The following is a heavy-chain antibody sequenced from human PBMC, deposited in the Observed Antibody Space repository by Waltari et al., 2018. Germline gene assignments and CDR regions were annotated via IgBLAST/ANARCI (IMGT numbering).Heavy chain of an antibody. J-gene: IGHJ4*02. V-gene: IGHV3-48*01. CDR3: SRDPDSSGWSTGALDY. Sequence: EVQLVESGGGLVQPGGSLRLSCAASGFTFSSYSMNWVRQAPGKGLEWGSSISSSSSTIYDADSVKDRFTRSTDNANNSLYRQINSLRGEDTAVYYWSRDPDSSGWSTGALDYWGQGTLVTVSS. CDR1: GFTFSSYS. D-gene: IGHD6-19*01. CDR2: ISSSSSTI.